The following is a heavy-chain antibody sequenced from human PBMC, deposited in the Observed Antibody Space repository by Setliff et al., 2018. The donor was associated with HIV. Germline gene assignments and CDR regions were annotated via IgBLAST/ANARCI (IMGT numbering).Heavy chain of an antibody. CDR3: ARRDGYSYGFYFDY. CDR2: IYTSGST. Sequence: SETLSLTCAVYGGSLSGYYWSWIRQPPGKGLEWIGYIYTSGSTNYNPSLKSRVTISVDTSKNQFSLKLSSVTSADTAVYYCARRDGYSYGFYFDYWGQGTLVTVSS. V-gene: IGHV4-4*08. D-gene: IGHD5-18*01. J-gene: IGHJ4*02. CDR1: GGSLSGYY.